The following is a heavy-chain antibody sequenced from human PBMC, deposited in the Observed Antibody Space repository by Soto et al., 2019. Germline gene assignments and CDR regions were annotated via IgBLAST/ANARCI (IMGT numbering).Heavy chain of an antibody. CDR2: ISWDGGST. V-gene: IGHV3-43*01. CDR1: GFTFDDYT. Sequence: GGSLRLSCAASGFTFDDYTMHWVRQAPGKGLEWVSLISWDGGSTYYADSVKGRFTISRDNSKNSLYLQMNSLRTEDTALYYCAKDGAHSVGATFNYYYGMDVWGQGTTVTVSS. D-gene: IGHD1-26*01. J-gene: IGHJ6*02. CDR3: AKDGAHSVGATFNYYYGMDV.